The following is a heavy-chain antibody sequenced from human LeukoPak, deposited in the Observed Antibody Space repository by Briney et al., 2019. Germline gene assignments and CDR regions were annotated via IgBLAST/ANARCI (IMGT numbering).Heavy chain of an antibody. Sequence: PSETLSLTCTVSGDSISSNRYYWGWLRQPPGQVLEWIGSFYYRGSPYYNPSLKSRVTMSVDTSKNQFSLKLSSVTAADTAVYYCARDLGYCSGGSCHYWYFDLWGRGTLVTVSS. CDR2: FYYRGSP. J-gene: IGHJ2*01. V-gene: IGHV4-39*07. D-gene: IGHD2-15*01. CDR1: GDSISSNRYY. CDR3: ARDLGYCSGGSCHYWYFDL.